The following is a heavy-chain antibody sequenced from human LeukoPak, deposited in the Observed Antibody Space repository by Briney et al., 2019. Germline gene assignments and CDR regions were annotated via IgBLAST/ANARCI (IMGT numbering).Heavy chain of an antibody. CDR2: IYSGGST. D-gene: IGHD1-26*01. V-gene: IGHV3-66*01. Sequence: GGSLRLSCAASGFTVSSNYMSWVRQAPGKGLEWVSVIYSGGSTYYADSVKGRFTISRDNSKNTLYLQMNSLRAEDTAVYYCARKSGSYYEDGLDYWGQGTLVTVSS. J-gene: IGHJ4*02. CDR3: ARKSGSYYEDGLDY. CDR1: GFTVSSNY.